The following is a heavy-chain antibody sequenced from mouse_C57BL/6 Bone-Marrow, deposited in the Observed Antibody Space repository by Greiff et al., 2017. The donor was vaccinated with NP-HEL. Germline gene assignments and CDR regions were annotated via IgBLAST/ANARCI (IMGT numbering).Heavy chain of an antibody. CDR2: ISSGGSYT. D-gene: IGHD1-1*01. Sequence: EVMLVESGGDLVKPGGSLKLSCAASGFTFSSYGMSWVRQTPDKRLEWVATISSGGSYTYYPDSVKGRFTISRDTAKNTLYLQMSSLKSEDTAMYYCARHGYYGSSYWYFDVWCTGTTVTVSS. CDR3: ARHGYYGSSYWYFDV. J-gene: IGHJ1*03. CDR1: GFTFSSYG. V-gene: IGHV5-6*02.